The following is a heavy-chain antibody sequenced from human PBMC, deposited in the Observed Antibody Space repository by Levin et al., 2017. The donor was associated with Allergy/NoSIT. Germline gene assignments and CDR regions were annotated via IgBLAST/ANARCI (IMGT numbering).Heavy chain of an antibody. J-gene: IGHJ6*03. CDR1: GFTFGDYP. CDR2: IRVKVYGGTT. D-gene: IGHD3-10*01. CDR3: TRVQSYYYGSGRPPYYMDV. V-gene: IGHV3-49*03. Sequence: GGSLRLSCTASGFTFGDYPMSWFRQAPGKGLEWVGFIRVKVYGGTTEYAASVKGRFTISRDDSKSIAYLQVNSLKSEDTAVYFCTRVQSYYYGSGRPPYYMDVWGKGTTVTVSS.